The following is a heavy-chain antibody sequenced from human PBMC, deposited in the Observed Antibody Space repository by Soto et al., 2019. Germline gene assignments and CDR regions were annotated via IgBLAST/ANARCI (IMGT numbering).Heavy chain of an antibody. CDR1: RGTFSGYT. CDR3: ARDWIVVVSATIASRYYYAMDV. V-gene: IGHV1-69*13. D-gene: IGHD2-2*02. Sequence: SVKVSCKAPRGTFSGYTITWVRQAPGQGLEWMGGITPLFGTTNYAQKFQGRVTITADESTTTAYMELSSLRPEDTAIYYCARDWIVVVSATIASRYYYAMDVWGQGTTVTASS. J-gene: IGHJ6*02. CDR2: ITPLFGTT.